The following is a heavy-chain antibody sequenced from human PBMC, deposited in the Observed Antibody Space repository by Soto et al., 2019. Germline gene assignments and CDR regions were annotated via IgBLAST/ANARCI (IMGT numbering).Heavy chain of an antibody. D-gene: IGHD6-13*01. CDR3: ARDIGSSWYYFDY. Sequence: GGSLRLSCAASGFTFSSYSMNWVRQAPGKGLEWVSYITPSSDTIYYADSVKGRFTISRDNGKNSLYLQMNSLRDEDTAVYYCARDIGSSWYYFDYWGQGNMVTVS. J-gene: IGHJ4*02. CDR2: ITPSSDTI. V-gene: IGHV3-48*02. CDR1: GFTFSSYS.